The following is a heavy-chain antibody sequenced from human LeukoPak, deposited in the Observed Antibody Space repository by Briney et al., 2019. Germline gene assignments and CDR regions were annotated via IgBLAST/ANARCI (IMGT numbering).Heavy chain of an antibody. V-gene: IGHV3-30-3*02. J-gene: IGHJ4*02. CDR3: AKEWIQPIDY. CDR2: ISYDGSNK. D-gene: IGHD5-18*01. CDR1: GFTFSSYA. Sequence: GGSLRLSCAASGFTFSSYAMHWVRQAPGKGLEWVAVISYDGSNKYYADSVKGRFTISRDNSKNTLYLQMNSLRAEDTAVYYCAKEWIQPIDYWGQGTLVTVSS.